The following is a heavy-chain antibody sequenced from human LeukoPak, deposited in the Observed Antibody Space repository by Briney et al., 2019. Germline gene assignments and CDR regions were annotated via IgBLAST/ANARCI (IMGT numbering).Heavy chain of an antibody. Sequence: GGSLRLSCAASGFTFSSYAMSWVRQAPGKGLEWVSAISGSGGSTYYADSVKGRFTISRDNSKDTLYLQMNSLRAEDTAVYYCAKVADDYGDYDWFDPWGQGTLVTVSS. V-gene: IGHV3-23*01. CDR3: AKVADDYGDYDWFDP. CDR2: ISGSGGST. D-gene: IGHD4-17*01. CDR1: GFTFSSYA. J-gene: IGHJ5*02.